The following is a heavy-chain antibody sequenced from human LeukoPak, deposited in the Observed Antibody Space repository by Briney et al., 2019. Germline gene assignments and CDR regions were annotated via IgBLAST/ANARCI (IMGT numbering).Heavy chain of an antibody. CDR3: ARVKVIDAFDI. D-gene: IGHD3-22*01. J-gene: IGHJ3*02. CDR2: IYYSGST. Sequence: PETLSLTCTVSGGSLSSYYWSWIRQPPGKGLEWIGYIYYSGSTNYNPSLKSRVTISVDTSKNQFSLKLSSVTAADTAVYYCARVKVIDAFDIWGQGTMVTVSS. V-gene: IGHV4-59*01. CDR1: GGSLSSYY.